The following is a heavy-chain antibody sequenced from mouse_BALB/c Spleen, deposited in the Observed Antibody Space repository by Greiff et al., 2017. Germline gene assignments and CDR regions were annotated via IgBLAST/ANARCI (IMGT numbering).Heavy chain of an antibody. CDR2: ISSGSSTI. D-gene: IGHD2-3*01. CDR3: ARKRDGVYAMDY. CDR1: GFTFSSFG. V-gene: IGHV5-17*02. J-gene: IGHJ4*01. Sequence: EVQRVESGGGLVQPGGSRKLSCAASGFTFSSFGMHWVRQAPEKGLEWVAYISSGSSTIYYADTVKGRFTISRDNPKNTLFLQMTSLRSEDTAMYYCARKRDGVYAMDYWGQGTSVTVSS.